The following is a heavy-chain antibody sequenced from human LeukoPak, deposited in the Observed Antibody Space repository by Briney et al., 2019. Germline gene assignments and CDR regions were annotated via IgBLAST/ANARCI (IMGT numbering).Heavy chain of an antibody. CDR3: ARDKATAAAGTLGFDY. CDR2: IRYDGSNK. V-gene: IGHV3-30*02. CDR1: GFTFSSYG. Sequence: GGSLRLSCAASGFTFSSYGMHWARQAPGKGLEWVAFIRYDGSNKYYADSVKGRFTISRDNAKNSLYLQMNSLRAEDTAVYYCARDKATAAAGTLGFDYWGQGTLVTVSS. D-gene: IGHD6-13*01. J-gene: IGHJ4*02.